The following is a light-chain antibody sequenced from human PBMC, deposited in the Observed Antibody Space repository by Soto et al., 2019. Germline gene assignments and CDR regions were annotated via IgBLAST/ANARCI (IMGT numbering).Light chain of an antibody. V-gene: IGLV1-40*01. CDR2: GNN. CDR1: SSNLGANYD. J-gene: IGLJ2*01. Sequence: QAVVTQPASVSGAPGKRVTISCTGSSSNLGANYDVHWYQQFPGTAPKLLIYGNNNRPSGVPDRFSGSKSGTSASLAITGLQAEDEADYYCQSFDTRLNSVVFGGGTKLTVL. CDR3: QSFDTRLNSVV.